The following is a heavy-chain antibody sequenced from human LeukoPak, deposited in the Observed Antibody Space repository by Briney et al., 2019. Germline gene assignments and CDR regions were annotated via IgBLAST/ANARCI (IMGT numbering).Heavy chain of an antibody. V-gene: IGHV1-2*02. D-gene: IGHD3-10*01. Sequence: ASVKVSCKASGYTFTSYDINWVRQATGQGVEWMGWINPNSGGTNYAQKFQGRVTMTRDTSISTAYMELSRLRSDDTAVYYCARDGRGLWFGELYDWFDPWGQGTLVTVSS. J-gene: IGHJ5*02. CDR3: ARDGRGLWFGELYDWFDP. CDR1: GYTFTSYD. CDR2: INPNSGGT.